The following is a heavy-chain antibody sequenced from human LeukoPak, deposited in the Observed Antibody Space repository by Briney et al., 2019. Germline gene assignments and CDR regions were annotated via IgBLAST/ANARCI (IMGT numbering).Heavy chain of an antibody. V-gene: IGHV3-48*01. CDR2: ISSSSSTI. CDR1: GFTFSSYS. CDR3: ARSMDYYDSSGYYWASAYYFDY. J-gene: IGHJ4*02. Sequence: GGSLRLSCAASGFTFSSYSMNWVRQAPGKGLEWVSYISSSSSTIYYADSVKGRFTISRDNAKNTLYLQMNSLRAEDTAVYYCARSMDYYDSSGYYWASAYYFDYWGQGTLVTVSS. D-gene: IGHD3-22*01.